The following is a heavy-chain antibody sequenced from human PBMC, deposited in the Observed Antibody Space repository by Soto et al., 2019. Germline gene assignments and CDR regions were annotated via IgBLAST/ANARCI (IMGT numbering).Heavy chain of an antibody. V-gene: IGHV4-39*01. CDR1: GGSISSTSYY. Sequence: SETLSLTCTVSGGSISSTSYYWGWIRQPPGKGLEWIGNVYYSEGTYYNPSLKSRVTISVDTSKNQFSLNLTSVTAADTAIHYCARGISSLCTSGFCYGNWFDPWGQGTLVTVSS. D-gene: IGHD2-8*01. CDR2: VYYSEGT. CDR3: ARGISSLCTSGFCYGNWFDP. J-gene: IGHJ5*02.